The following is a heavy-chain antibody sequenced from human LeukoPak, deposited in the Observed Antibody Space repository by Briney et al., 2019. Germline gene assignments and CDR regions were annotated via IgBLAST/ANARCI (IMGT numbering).Heavy chain of an antibody. CDR2: ISGSGGTT. V-gene: IGHV3-23*01. J-gene: IGHJ6*02. Sequence: GGSLRLSCTASGFTFSSYAMNWVRQAPGKGLEWVSVISGSGGTTYYADSVKGRFTISRDSSKNTLYLQMNSLRAEDTAVYYCAKVSGGGLYYDGMDVWGQGTTVTVSS. D-gene: IGHD1-14*01. CDR1: GFTFSSYA. CDR3: AKVSGGGLYYDGMDV.